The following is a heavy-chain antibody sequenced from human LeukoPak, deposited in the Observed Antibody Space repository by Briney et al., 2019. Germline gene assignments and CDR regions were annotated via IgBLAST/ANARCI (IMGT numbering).Heavy chain of an antibody. D-gene: IGHD3-22*01. J-gene: IGHJ4*02. CDR1: GFTFSSYG. V-gene: IGHV3-33*01. CDR2: IWYDGSNK. CDR3: ARVGWDYYDSSGFCDY. Sequence: GGSLRLSCAASGFTFSSYGMHWVRQAPGKGLEWVAVIWYDGSNKYYADSVKGRFTISRDNSKNTLYLQMNSLRAEDTAVYYCARVGWDYYDSSGFCDYWGQGTLVTVSS.